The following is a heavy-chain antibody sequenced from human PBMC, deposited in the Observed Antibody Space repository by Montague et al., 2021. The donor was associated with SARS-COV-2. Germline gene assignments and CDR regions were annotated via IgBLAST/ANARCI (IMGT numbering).Heavy chain of an antibody. V-gene: IGHV3-23*03. Sequence: SLRLSCAASGFTFSNYAMSWVRQAPGKGLEWVSVIYSGGSSTYYADSXXGRSTISRDNSKNTLYLQMNSLRAEDTAVYYCAKGPHYDFWSGYYFDYWGQGTLVTVSS. J-gene: IGHJ4*02. CDR2: IYSGGSST. D-gene: IGHD3-3*01. CDR1: GFTFSNYA. CDR3: AKGPHYDFWSGYYFDY.